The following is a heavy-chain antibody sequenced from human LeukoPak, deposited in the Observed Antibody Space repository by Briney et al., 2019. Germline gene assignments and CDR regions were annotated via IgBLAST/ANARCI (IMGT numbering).Heavy chain of an antibody. V-gene: IGHV4-38-2*01. D-gene: IGHD1-26*01. CDR2: IYHSGST. J-gene: IGHJ4*02. CDR1: GYSISSGYY. CDR3: ARAGGGYPPS. Sequence: PSETLSLTCAVSGYSISSGYYWGWIRQPPGKGLEWIGSIYHSGSTYYNPSLKSRVTISVDTSKNQFSLKLSSVTAADTAVYYCARAGGGYPPSWGQGTLVTVSS.